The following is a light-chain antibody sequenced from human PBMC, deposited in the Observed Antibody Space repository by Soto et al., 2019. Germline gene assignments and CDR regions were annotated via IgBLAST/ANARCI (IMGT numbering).Light chain of an antibody. CDR1: EPVSTSF. J-gene: IGKJ1*01. V-gene: IGKV3-20*01. Sequence: EIVLTQSPGTLSLSPGERATLSCRASEPVSTSFLAWYQQKRGQPPRLLIYGASNRATGVPDRFSGSGSGTDFTLTVSELDPEDFAVYYCQVYHWSLTWTFGLGTKVDIK. CDR2: GAS. CDR3: QVYHWSLTWT.